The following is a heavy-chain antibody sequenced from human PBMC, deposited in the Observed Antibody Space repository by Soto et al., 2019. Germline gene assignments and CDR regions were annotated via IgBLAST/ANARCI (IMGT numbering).Heavy chain of an antibody. Sequence: QVQLQQWGAGLLKPSETLSLTCAVYGGAFSVYSWSWIRQPPGKGLEWLGDTGQSGITHYDTSLTSRLTISVDPSKRHFSLNRASVTAADTAFYFGARPGRYKPVTMVPAFDSWRQGILVTVSS. J-gene: IGHJ5*01. D-gene: IGHD3-10*01. V-gene: IGHV4-34*02. CDR1: GGAFSVYS. CDR2: TGQSGIT. CDR3: ARPGRYKPVTMVPAFDS.